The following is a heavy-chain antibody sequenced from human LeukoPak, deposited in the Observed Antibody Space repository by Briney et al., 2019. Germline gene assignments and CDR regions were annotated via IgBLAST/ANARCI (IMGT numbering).Heavy chain of an antibody. CDR1: GGSIRSRDW. Sequence: SETLSLTCAVSGGSIRSRDWWTWVRQPPGKGLEWIGEVSQSGSTNYFPSLRGRIYISVDKSRNQFSLKLSSVTAADTAVHYCAGNGGKSDFDSWGQGTLVTVSS. V-gene: IGHV4-4*02. CDR3: AGNGGKSDFDS. D-gene: IGHD4-23*01. J-gene: IGHJ4*02. CDR2: VSQSGST.